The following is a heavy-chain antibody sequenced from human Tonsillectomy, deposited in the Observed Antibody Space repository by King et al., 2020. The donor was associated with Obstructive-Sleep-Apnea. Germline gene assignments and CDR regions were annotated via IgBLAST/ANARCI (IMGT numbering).Heavy chain of an antibody. Sequence: QLVQSGAEVKKPGESLRISCKGSGYSFTSYWISWVRQMPGKGLEWMGRIDPSDSYTNYSPSFQGHVTISADKSISTAYLQWSSLKASDTAMYYCARHVVRGVIHHFPYYYYGMDVWGQGTTVTVSS. J-gene: IGHJ6*02. V-gene: IGHV5-10-1*03. CDR2: IDPSDSYT. CDR3: ARHVVRGVIHHFPYYYYGMDV. D-gene: IGHD3-10*01. CDR1: GYSFTSYW.